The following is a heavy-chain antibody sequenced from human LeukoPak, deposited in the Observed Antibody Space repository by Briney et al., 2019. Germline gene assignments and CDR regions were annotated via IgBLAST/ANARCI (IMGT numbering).Heavy chain of an antibody. CDR2: ISSSGSTI. Sequence: GGSLRLSCAGSGFTFSTYGMNWVRQAPGKGLEWVSYISSSGSTIYYADSVKGRFTISRDNAKNSLYLQMNSLRAEDTAVYYCAELGITMIGGVWGKGTTVTISS. CDR1: GFTFSTYG. CDR3: AELGITMIGGV. V-gene: IGHV3-48*04. D-gene: IGHD3-10*02. J-gene: IGHJ6*04.